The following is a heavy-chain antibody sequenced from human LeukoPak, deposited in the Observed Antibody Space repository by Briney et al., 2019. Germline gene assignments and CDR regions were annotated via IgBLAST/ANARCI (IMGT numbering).Heavy chain of an antibody. Sequence: GGSLRLSCAASGFTVSSNYMSWVRQAPGKGLEWVSVIYSGGSTYYADSVKGRFTISRDNSKNTLYLQMNSLRAEDTAVYYCARGVVDYYDSSGYYYAYYFDYWGQGTLVTVSS. V-gene: IGHV3-53*01. CDR3: ARGVVDYYDSSGYYYAYYFDY. CDR1: GFTVSSNY. D-gene: IGHD3-22*01. CDR2: IYSGGST. J-gene: IGHJ4*02.